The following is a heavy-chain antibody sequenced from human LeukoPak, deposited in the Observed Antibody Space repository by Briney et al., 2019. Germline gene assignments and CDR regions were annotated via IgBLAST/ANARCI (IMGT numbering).Heavy chain of an antibody. J-gene: IGHJ6*04. CDR2: LYPIGGST. D-gene: IGHD3-10*01. Sequence: ASEKVSCKTSAYTFTSYHMHRVRHGPGQGRGRMGKLYPIGGSTSYAQNFQGRVAMARDTSASTAYMELSSLRSEDTAVSYCATDGVRGVIAEGHYYGMNVWGKGTTVTVSP. CDR3: ATDGVRGVIAEGHYYGMNV. V-gene: IGHV1-46*01. CDR1: AYTFTSYH.